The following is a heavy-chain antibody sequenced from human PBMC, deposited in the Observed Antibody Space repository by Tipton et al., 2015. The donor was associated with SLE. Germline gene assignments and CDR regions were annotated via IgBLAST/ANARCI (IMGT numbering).Heavy chain of an antibody. D-gene: IGHD1-26*01. J-gene: IGHJ6*03. CDR1: GGSISSSSYY. Sequence: TLSLTCTVSGGSISSSSYYWGWIRQLPGKGLAWIASIYYRGSIYFNPSLESRVTMSVDTSKNQFSLKLSSVTAADTAVYYCARGGLGVSYYYYMDVWGKGTTVTVSS. CDR3: ARGGLGVSYYYYMDV. CDR2: IYYRGSI. V-gene: IGHV4-39*07.